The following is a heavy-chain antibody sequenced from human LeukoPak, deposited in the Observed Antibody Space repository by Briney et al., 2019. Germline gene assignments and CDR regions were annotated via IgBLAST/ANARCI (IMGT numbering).Heavy chain of an antibody. CDR2: INPSCGST. J-gene: IGHJ4*02. D-gene: IGHD2-15*01. Sequence: ASVKVSCKASGYTFTSYYMHWVRQPPAQGLEWMGIINPSCGSTSYAQKFQGRVTMARDTSKSTVYMELSSLRAEDTAVYYCARDYDGYCSGGGCDSSDYWGQGTLVTVSS. CDR1: GYTFTSYY. V-gene: IGHV1-46*01. CDR3: ARDYDGYCSGGGCDSSDY.